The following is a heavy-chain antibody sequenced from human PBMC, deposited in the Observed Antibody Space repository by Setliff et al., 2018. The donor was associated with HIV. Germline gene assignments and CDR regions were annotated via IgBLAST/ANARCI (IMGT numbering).Heavy chain of an antibody. CDR3: ATHGAQ. Sequence: PSETLSLTCTVSGGSISGYYWSWIRQPPGKGLEWIGYIYYSGSTHYNPSLKSRVTISVDTSKNQFSLKLSSVTAADTAVYYCATHGAQWGQGTLVTVSS. D-gene: IGHD1-26*01. CDR1: GGSISGYY. CDR2: IYYSGST. J-gene: IGHJ4*02. V-gene: IGHV4-59*04.